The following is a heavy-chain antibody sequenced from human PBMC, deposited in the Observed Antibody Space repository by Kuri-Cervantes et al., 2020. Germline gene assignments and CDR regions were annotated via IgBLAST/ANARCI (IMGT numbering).Heavy chain of an antibody. CDR3: ARDLSSTVVTQGYYYMDV. V-gene: IGHV1-2*04. CDR2: INPNSGGT. CDR1: GYTFTGYY. J-gene: IGHJ6*03. D-gene: IGHD4-23*01. Sequence: ASVKVSCKASGYTFTGYYMHWVRQAPGQGLEWMGWINPNSGGTNYAQKFQGWVTMTRDTSISTAYMELSRLRSDDTAVYYCARDLSSTVVTQGYYYMDVWGKGTTVTVSS.